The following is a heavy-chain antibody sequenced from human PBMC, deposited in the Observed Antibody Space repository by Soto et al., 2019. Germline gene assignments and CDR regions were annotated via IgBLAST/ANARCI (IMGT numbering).Heavy chain of an antibody. CDR3: ARALYSYGYFDY. D-gene: IGHD5-18*01. V-gene: IGHV3-23*01. CDR1: GFTFSTYA. Sequence: VGSLRLSCAASGFTFSTYAMSWVRQAPGKGLEWVSAISSSGGSTFYAGSVKGRFTISRDNSKNTLYLQMNSLRAEDTAVYYCARALYSYGYFDYWGQGTLVTVSS. CDR2: ISSSGGST. J-gene: IGHJ4*02.